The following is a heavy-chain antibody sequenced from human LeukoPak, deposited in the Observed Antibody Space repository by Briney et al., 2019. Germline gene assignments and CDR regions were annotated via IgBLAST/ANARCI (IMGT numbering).Heavy chain of an antibody. V-gene: IGHV6-1*01. CDR2: TYYRSNWYN. D-gene: IGHD5-18*01. CDR3: VREGKYMYGYYYYYYMDV. Sequence: TSQTLSLTCAISGDSVSSNSAAWNWVRQSPSRGLEWLGRTYYRSNWYNDSAVSVKSRITINPDTSKNQFSLHLNSVTPEDTAVYYCVREGKYMYGYYYYYYMDVWGKGTTVTVSS. CDR1: GDSVSSNSAA. J-gene: IGHJ6*03.